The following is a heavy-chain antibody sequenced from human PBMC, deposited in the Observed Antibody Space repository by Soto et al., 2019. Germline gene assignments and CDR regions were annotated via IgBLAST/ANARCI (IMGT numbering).Heavy chain of an antibody. J-gene: IGHJ3*02. CDR3: ARRMKSSSDYAFDI. V-gene: IGHV1-8*01. D-gene: IGHD6-6*01. CDR2: MNPNSGNT. CDR1: GYTFTSYD. Sequence: QVQLEQSGAEVKKPGASVKVSCKASGYTFTSYDINWVRQATGQGLEWMGWMNPNSGNTGYAQKFQGRVTMTRNTSISTAYMELSSLRSEDTAVYYCARRMKSSSDYAFDIWGQGTMVTVSS.